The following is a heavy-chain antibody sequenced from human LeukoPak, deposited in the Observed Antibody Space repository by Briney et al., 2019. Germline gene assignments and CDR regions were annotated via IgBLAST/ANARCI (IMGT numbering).Heavy chain of an antibody. V-gene: IGHV3-48*01. CDR3: ARDGEFDY. Sequence: PGGSLRLSCAASGFTFSSYSMNWDRQATGKGLEWISYISSGTITMYYADSVKGRFTISRDNAKNSLYLQMNGLKADDTAVYYCARDGEFDYWGQGTLVTVSS. CDR2: ISSGTITM. J-gene: IGHJ4*02. CDR1: GFTFSSYS.